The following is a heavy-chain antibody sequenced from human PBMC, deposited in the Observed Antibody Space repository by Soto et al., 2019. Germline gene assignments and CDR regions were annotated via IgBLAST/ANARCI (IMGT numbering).Heavy chain of an antibody. V-gene: IGHV3-30*18. CDR2: ISYDGSNK. Sequence: GGSLRLSCAASGFTFSSYGMHWVRQAPGKGLEWVAVISYDGSNKYYADSVKGRFTISRDNSKNTLYLQMNSLRAEDTAVYYCAKDGYSNYVDYWGQGTRVTVSS. CDR3: AKDGYSNYVDY. J-gene: IGHJ4*02. D-gene: IGHD4-4*01. CDR1: GFTFSSYG.